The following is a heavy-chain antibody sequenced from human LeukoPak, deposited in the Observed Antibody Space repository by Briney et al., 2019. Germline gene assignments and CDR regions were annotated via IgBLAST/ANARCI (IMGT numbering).Heavy chain of an antibody. CDR2: IWYDGSNK. V-gene: IGHV3-33*01. D-gene: IGHD6-19*01. CDR3: ASTSGWYEPIDY. Sequence: GGSLRLSCAASGFTFSSYGMQGVRQAPGKGLEWVAVIWYDGSNKYYADSVKGRFTISRDNSKNTRYLQMTSLRAEDTAVYYCASTSGWYEPIDYWGQGTLVTVSS. J-gene: IGHJ4*02. CDR1: GFTFSSYG.